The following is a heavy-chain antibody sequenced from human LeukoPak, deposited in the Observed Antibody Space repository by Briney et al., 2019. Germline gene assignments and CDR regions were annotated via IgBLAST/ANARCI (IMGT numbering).Heavy chain of an antibody. CDR1: GYTFTGYY. J-gene: IGHJ5*02. CDR3: ATLVTPYDIVVVPAAIRT. Sequence: ASVKVSCKASGYTFTGYYMHWVRQAPGQGLEWMGWINPNSGGTNYAQKFQGRVTMTRDTSISTAYMELSRLRSEDTAVYYCATLVTPYDIVVVPAAIRTWGQGTLVTVSS. D-gene: IGHD2-2*02. V-gene: IGHV1-2*02. CDR2: INPNSGGT.